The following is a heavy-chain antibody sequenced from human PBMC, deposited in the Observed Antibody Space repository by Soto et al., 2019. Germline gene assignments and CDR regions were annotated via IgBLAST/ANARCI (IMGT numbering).Heavy chain of an antibody. J-gene: IGHJ5*02. CDR2: ISAYNGNT. D-gene: IGHD2-15*01. CDR3: ARDGLYWRGGSCYQPYNWFDP. CDR1: GYTFTSYG. V-gene: IGHV1-18*01. Sequence: ASVKVSCKASGYTFTSYGISWVRQAPGQGLEWMGWISAYNGNTNYAQKHQGRVTMTTDTSTSTAYKEMRSLRPDATAVYYCARDGLYWRGGSCYQPYNWFDPWGQGTLVTVGS.